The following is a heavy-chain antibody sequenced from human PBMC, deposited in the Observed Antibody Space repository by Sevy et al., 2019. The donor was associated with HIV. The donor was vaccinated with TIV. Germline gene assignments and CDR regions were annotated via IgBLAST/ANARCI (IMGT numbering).Heavy chain of an antibody. CDR1: GFTFSDHY. V-gene: IGHV3-72*01. D-gene: IGHD3-3*01. CDR3: VRERSASVFDY. J-gene: IGHJ4*02. CDR2: SRKKANNYIT. Sequence: GGSLRLSCAASGFTFSDHYMDWVRQAPGKGLEWIGRSRKKANNYITEYAASVKGRFTISRPDSKNSVDLQMNSLKSEDTAVYYCVRERSASVFDYWGQGTLVTVSS.